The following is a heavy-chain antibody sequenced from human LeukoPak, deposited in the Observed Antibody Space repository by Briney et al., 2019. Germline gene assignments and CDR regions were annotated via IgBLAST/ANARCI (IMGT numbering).Heavy chain of an antibody. V-gene: IGHV4-39*07. CDR1: GGSISSSSNY. CDR3: ARDFILYGSGSYSSGSDY. D-gene: IGHD3-10*01. CDR2: IYYSGST. J-gene: IGHJ4*02. Sequence: PSETLSLTCTVSGGSISSSSNYWGWIRQPPGKGLEWIGSIYYSGSTYYNPSLKSRVTISVDTSKNQFSLKLSSVTAADTAVYYCARDFILYGSGSYSSGSDYWGQGTLVTVSS.